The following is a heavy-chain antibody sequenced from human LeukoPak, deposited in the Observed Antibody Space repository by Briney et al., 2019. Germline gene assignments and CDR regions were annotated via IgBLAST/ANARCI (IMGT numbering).Heavy chain of an antibody. CDR3: ATRPYYDILTGYSY. CDR2: FDPEDGET. Sequence: GASVKVSCKVSGYTLTELSMHWVRQAPGKGLEWMGGFDPEDGETIYAQKFQGRVTMTEDTSTDTAYMELSSLRSEDTAVYYCATRPYYDILTGYSYWGQGTLVTVSS. D-gene: IGHD3-9*01. V-gene: IGHV1-24*01. J-gene: IGHJ4*02. CDR1: GYTLTELS.